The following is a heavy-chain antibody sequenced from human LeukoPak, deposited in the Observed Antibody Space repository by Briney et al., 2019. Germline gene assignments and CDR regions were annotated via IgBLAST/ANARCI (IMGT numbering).Heavy chain of an antibody. D-gene: IGHD3-10*01. Sequence: GGSLRLSCAASGFSVSSNYMNWVRQAPGKGLAWVSVIYSGGSTYYADSVKGRFTISRDNSKNTLYLQMNSLRAEDTAVYYCAKGMAPYGSGSLFDYWGQGTLVTVSS. V-gene: IGHV3-53*05. J-gene: IGHJ4*02. CDR3: AKGMAPYGSGSLFDY. CDR1: GFSVSSNY. CDR2: IYSGGST.